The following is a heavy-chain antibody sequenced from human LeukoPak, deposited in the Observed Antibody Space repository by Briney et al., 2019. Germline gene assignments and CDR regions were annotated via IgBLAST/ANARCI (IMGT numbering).Heavy chain of an antibody. CDR1: GFPFRAYD. Sequence: GGSLRLSCVGSGFPFRAYDMQWVRQAPGKGLEWVSGTSRSSGAHYTDSVRGRFTISRDNSKDTLYLQMDSLRAEDTAVYYCAQGGYFAFDMWGQGTMVTVSS. CDR3: AQGGYFAFDM. CDR2: TSRSSGA. V-gene: IGHV3-23*01. D-gene: IGHD2-2*03. J-gene: IGHJ3*02.